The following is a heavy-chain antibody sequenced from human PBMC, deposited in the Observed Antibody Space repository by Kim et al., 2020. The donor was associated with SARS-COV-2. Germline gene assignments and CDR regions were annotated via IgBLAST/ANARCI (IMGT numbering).Heavy chain of an antibody. CDR1: GYTFTSYA. J-gene: IGHJ2*01. D-gene: IGHD4-17*01. V-gene: IGHV7-4-1*02. CDR3: ARRTNGDYVDCYFDL. Sequence: ASVKVSCKASGYTFTSYAMNWVRQATGQGLEWMGWINTNTGNPTYAQGFTGRVVFSLYTSVSTAYLQVSSLKAEDTAVYYCARRTNGDYVDCYFDLWGRGTLVTVSS. CDR2: INTNTGNP.